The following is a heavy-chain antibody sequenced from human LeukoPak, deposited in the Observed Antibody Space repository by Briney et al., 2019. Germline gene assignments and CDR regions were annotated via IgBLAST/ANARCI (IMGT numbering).Heavy chain of an antibody. Sequence: PSETLSLTCTVSGGSISSYYWSWIRQPPGKGLEGSGYIYYSGSTNYSPSLKSRVTISVDTSKNQFSLKLSSVTAADTAVYYCARVSRRYSSGWYPLYYFDYWGQGTLVTVSS. V-gene: IGHV4-59*01. CDR3: ARVSRRYSSGWYPLYYFDY. J-gene: IGHJ4*02. CDR1: GGSISSYY. CDR2: IYYSGST. D-gene: IGHD6-19*01.